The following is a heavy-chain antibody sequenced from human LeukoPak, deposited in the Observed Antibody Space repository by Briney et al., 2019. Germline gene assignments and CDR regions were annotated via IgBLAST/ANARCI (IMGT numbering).Heavy chain of an antibody. CDR2: IYSGGST. J-gene: IGHJ4*02. Sequence: AGGSLRLSCAASGFTFSSYGMSWVRQAPGKGLEWVSVIYSGGSTYYADSVKGRFTISRDNSKNTLYLQMNSLRAEDTAVYYCARDYYDSSGYYYRDYWGQGTLVTVSS. V-gene: IGHV3-53*01. D-gene: IGHD3-22*01. CDR1: GFTFSSYG. CDR3: ARDYYDSSGYYYRDY.